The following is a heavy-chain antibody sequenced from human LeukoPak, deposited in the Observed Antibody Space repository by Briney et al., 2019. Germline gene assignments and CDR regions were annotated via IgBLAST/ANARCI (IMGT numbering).Heavy chain of an antibody. V-gene: IGHV1-2*02. CDR1: GYTFASYG. CDR3: ASDLWFGELSH. J-gene: IGHJ4*02. CDR2: INPNSGGT. D-gene: IGHD3-10*01. Sequence: ASVKVSCKASGYTFASYGISWVRQAPGQGLEWMGWINPNSGGTNYAQKFQGRVTMTRDTSICTAYMELSRLRSDDTAVYYCASDLWFGELSHWGQGTLVTVSS.